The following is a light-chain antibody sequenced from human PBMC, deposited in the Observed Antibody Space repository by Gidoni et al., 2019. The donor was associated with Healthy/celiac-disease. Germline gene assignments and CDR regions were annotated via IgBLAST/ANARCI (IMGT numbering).Light chain of an antibody. CDR2: DDS. V-gene: IGLV3-21*02. Sequence: SYVLSQPPSVSVAPGQTARITCGGTNIGSKSVHWYQQNPGQAPVLVVYDDSDRPSGIPERFAGSNSGNTATLTISRVEAGDEADYYCQVWDSSSDHRVFGGGTKLTVL. J-gene: IGLJ3*02. CDR1: NIGSKS. CDR3: QVWDSSSDHRV.